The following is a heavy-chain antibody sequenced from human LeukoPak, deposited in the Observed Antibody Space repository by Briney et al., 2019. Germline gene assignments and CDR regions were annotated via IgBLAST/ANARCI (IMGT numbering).Heavy chain of an antibody. J-gene: IGHJ6*02. V-gene: IGHV3-64*01. D-gene: IGHD3-10*01. Sequence: GGSLRLSCAASGFTFNIYSMNWVRQAPGKGLEHVSTISNNGSSTYYASSVKGRFTISRDNSKNTLYLQMDSLRAEDTAVYYSAKADYYSSGSAPCGMDVWGLGTTVPVSS. CDR1: GFTFNIYS. CDR2: ISNNGSST. CDR3: AKADYYSSGSAPCGMDV.